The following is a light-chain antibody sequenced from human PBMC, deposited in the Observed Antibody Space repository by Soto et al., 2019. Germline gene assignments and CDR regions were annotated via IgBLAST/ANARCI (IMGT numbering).Light chain of an antibody. Sequence: IVLTQSPAILALSPGARAPLSCRASQSVSSSYLAWYQHKPGQAPRLLIHGASSRATGIPDRFSGSGSGTDFTLTISRLEPEDFAVYYCQQYGSSPITFGQGTRLEIK. J-gene: IGKJ5*01. CDR1: QSVSSSY. CDR3: QQYGSSPIT. V-gene: IGKV3-20*01. CDR2: GAS.